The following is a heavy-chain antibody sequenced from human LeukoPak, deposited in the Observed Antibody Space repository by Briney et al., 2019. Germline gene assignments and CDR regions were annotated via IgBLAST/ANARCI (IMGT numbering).Heavy chain of an antibody. D-gene: IGHD3-9*01. CDR1: GGSISSYY. J-gene: IGHJ5*02. CDR2: IYTSGST. Sequence: PSETLSLTCAVSGGSISSYYWSWIRQPAGKGLEWIGRIYTSGSTNYNPSLKSRVTMSVDTSKNQFSLKLSSVTAADMAVYYCARAFGEQLDFDWLFGFDPWGQGTLVTVSS. V-gene: IGHV4-4*07. CDR3: ARAFGEQLDFDWLFGFDP.